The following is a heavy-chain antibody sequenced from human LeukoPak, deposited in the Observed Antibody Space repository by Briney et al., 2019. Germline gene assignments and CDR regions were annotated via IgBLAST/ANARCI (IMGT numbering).Heavy chain of an antibody. J-gene: IGHJ4*02. CDR1: GDSVSSNSAA. Sequence: SQTLSLTCAISGDSVSSNSAAWNWIRQSPSRGLEWLGRTYYRSKWYNDYAVSVQSRLTINPDTSKNQFSLKLSSVTAADTAVYYCARGVRWLQLSYFDYWGQGTLVTVSS. CDR2: TYYRSKWYN. V-gene: IGHV6-1*01. CDR3: ARGVRWLQLSYFDY. D-gene: IGHD5-24*01.